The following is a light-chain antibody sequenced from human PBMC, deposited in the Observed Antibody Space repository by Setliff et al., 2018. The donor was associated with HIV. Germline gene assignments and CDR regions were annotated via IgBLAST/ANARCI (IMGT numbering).Light chain of an antibody. CDR3: SSYTTSRTLI. Sequence: QSVLTQPAPVSGSPGQSITISCTGTSSDVGRYDSVSWYQQHPGKAPKVMLHEVSNRPSGVSNRFSGSKSDNTASLTISGLQAEDEGDYYCSSYTTSRTLIFGGGTKVTVL. CDR1: SSDVGRYDS. CDR2: EVS. J-gene: IGLJ2*01. V-gene: IGLV2-14*01.